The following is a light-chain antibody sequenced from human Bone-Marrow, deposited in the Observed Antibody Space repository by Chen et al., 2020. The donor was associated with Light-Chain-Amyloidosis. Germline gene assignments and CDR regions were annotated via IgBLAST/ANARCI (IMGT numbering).Light chain of an antibody. J-gene: IGKJ1*01. V-gene: IGKV3-20*01. CDR3: QHYGGSLWT. CDR2: GAS. CDR1: QNVSSNY. Sequence: VFTQSPGTRSLCPGQRATLACWAMQNVSSNYLAWYQQKPGQAPRLLIYGASSRATGIPDRFSDSGSGTDFSLTFRRLEPEDFAVYYCQHYGGSLWTFGQGTKVEIK.